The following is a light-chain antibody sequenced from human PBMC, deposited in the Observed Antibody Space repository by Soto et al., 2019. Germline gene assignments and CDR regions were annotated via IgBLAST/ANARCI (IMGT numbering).Light chain of an antibody. J-gene: IGKJ1*01. Sequence: DIQMTKSPATLSASVGDRGTITCRASQSISRWLTWYEQKPGKAPKLLIYEASSLESGVPSRFSGSGSGTDFTVTISCLQSEDFATYYCLEYYSCWTFGQGAKVDIK. CDR2: EAS. CDR3: LEYYSCWT. CDR1: QSISRW. V-gene: IGKV1-5*01.